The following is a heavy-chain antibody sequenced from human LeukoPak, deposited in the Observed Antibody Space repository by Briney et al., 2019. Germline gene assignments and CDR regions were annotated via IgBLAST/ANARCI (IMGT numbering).Heavy chain of an antibody. V-gene: IGHV3-21*01. CDR2: ISSSSSYI. D-gene: IGHD6-19*01. CDR1: GFTFSSYS. J-gene: IGHJ4*02. CDR3: ARGGLESSGLDC. Sequence: GGSLRLSCAASGFTFSSYSMNWVRQAPGKGLEWVSSISSSSSYIYYADSVKGRFTISRDNAKNSLYLQMNSLRAEDTAVYYCARGGLESSGLDCWGQGTLVTVSS.